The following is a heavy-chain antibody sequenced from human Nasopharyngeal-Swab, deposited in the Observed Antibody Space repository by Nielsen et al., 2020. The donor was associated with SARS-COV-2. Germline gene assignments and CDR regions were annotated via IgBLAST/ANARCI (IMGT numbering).Heavy chain of an antibody. J-gene: IGHJ6*02. CDR2: INHRGST. V-gene: IGHV4-34*01. CDR3: ARGGYSGYHYYYYGMDV. D-gene: IGHD5-12*01. Sequence: IRQPPGKGLEWIGEINHRGSTNYNPSLKRRVTISVHTSKNQFSLKLSSVTAADTDVYYCARGGYSGYHYYYYGMDVWGQGTTVTVSS.